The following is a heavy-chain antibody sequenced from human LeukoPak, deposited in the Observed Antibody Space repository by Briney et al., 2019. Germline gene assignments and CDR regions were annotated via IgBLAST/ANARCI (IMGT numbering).Heavy chain of an antibody. Sequence: ASVKVSCKASGYTFTSYGISWVRQAPGQGLEWMGRISAYNGNTNYAQKLQGRVTMTTDTSTSTAYMELRSLRSDDTAVYYCAREHDFWSGYYYFDYWGQGTLVTVSS. J-gene: IGHJ4*02. V-gene: IGHV1-18*01. CDR2: ISAYNGNT. CDR3: AREHDFWSGYYYFDY. D-gene: IGHD3-3*01. CDR1: GYTFTSYG.